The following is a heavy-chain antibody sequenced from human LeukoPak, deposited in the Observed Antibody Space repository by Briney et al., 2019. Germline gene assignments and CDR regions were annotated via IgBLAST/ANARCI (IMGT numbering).Heavy chain of an antibody. Sequence: GRSLRLSCAASGFTSSSFGMHWVRQAPGRGLEWVALILYDEKYYADSVKGRFTISRDNSRNTLYLQMDSLRAEDTAVYYCARYCSGGCYSGVDYWGQGTLVTVPS. V-gene: IGHV3-33*05. J-gene: IGHJ4*02. CDR2: ILYDEK. CDR1: GFTSSSFG. D-gene: IGHD2-15*01. CDR3: ARYCSGGCYSGVDY.